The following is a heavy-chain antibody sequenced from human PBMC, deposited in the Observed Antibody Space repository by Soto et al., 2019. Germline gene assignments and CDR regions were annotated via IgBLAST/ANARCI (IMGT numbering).Heavy chain of an antibody. Sequence: LVKVSCRDSGGTFSSYAISWVRQAHGQGLEWMGGIIPIFGTANYAQKFQGRVTITADESTSTAYMELSSLRSEDTAVYYCASGIALNYYYYGMDVWGQGTTVTVSS. V-gene: IGHV1-69*13. CDR3: ASGIALNYYYYGMDV. D-gene: IGHD6-13*01. CDR2: IIPIFGTA. CDR1: GGTFSSYA. J-gene: IGHJ6*02.